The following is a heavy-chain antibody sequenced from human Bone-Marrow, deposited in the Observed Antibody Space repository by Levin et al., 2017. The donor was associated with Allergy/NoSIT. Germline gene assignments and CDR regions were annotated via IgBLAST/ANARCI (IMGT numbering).Heavy chain of an antibody. CDR2: ISGSGTGT. CDR3: ARSYSSLSEFDY. Sequence: GESLKISCAASGFTFIDYAMNWVRQAPGKGLEWVSTISGSGTGTYYADSVKGRFTISRDNSKNTLFLQVNSLRAEDTAVYYCARSYSSLSEFDYWGQGTLATVSS. D-gene: IGHD3-22*01. J-gene: IGHJ4*02. CDR1: GFTFIDYA. V-gene: IGHV3-23*01.